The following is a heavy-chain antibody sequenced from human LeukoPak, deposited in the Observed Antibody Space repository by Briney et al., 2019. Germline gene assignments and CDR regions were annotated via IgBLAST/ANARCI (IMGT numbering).Heavy chain of an antibody. J-gene: IGHJ4*02. V-gene: IGHV4-4*02. CDR1: GASVSTSNW. D-gene: IGHD2-21*02. Sequence: SETLSLTCAVSGASVSTSNWWIWVRQPPGKGLEWIGEIHHSGSTNYNPSLKSRVTLSVDTSKNQISLRLGSVTAADTAVYYCARGLYGSDSYWGQGNLVTVSS. CDR2: IHHSGST. CDR3: ARGLYGSDSY.